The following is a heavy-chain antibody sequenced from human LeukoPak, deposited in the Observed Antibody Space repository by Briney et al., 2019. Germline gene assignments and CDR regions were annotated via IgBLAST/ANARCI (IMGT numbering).Heavy chain of an antibody. CDR2: INHNGNVN. J-gene: IGHJ3*01. CDR3: ARSSYSSSSSV. Sequence: GGSLRLSCAASGFTFSSYWMNWARQAPGKGLEWVASINHNGNVNYYVDSVKGRFTISRDNAKNSLYLQINSLRAEDTAVYYCARSSYSSSSSVWGQGTMVTVSS. D-gene: IGHD6-6*01. CDR1: GFTFSSYW. V-gene: IGHV3-7*03.